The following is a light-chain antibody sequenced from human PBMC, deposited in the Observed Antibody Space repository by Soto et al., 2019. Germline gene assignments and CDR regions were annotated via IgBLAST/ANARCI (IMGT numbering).Light chain of an antibody. CDR2: GTS. CDR3: QQSYNTPRT. CDR1: QNINTY. J-gene: IGKJ1*01. Sequence: DIQMTQSPSSLSASVGDRVTITCRASQNINTYLNWYQQKPGKALKLLIYGTSSLQSGVPSRFSGSGSGTDFTLTISSLQPEDFATYYCQQSYNTPRTFGQGTKVDIK. V-gene: IGKV1-39*01.